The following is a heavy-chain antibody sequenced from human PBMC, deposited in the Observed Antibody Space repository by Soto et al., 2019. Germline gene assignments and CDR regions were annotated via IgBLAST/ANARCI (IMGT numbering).Heavy chain of an antibody. CDR2: INHSGST. CDR3: ASLLGYYGSGSYYKGYYGMDV. CDR1: GRSFSGYY. D-gene: IGHD3-10*01. J-gene: IGHJ6*02. V-gene: IGHV4-34*01. Sequence: SDTLSLTCAVYGRSFSGYYWTWIHQPPGTGLEWIGEINHSGSTNYNPSLKSRVTISVDTSKNQFSLKLTSVTAANTAVYYCASLLGYYGSGSYYKGYYGMDVWGQGTTVT.